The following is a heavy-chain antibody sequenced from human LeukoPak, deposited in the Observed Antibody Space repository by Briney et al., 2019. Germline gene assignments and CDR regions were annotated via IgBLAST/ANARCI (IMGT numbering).Heavy chain of an antibody. CDR1: GYTFTNNY. CDR3: ARDQEGFDY. CDR2: IYPRDGST. J-gene: IGHJ4*02. Sequence: ASVKVSCKASGYTFTNNYLHWVRQAPGQGLEWMGMIYPRDGSTSYAQNFRGRVTVTRDTPTTTVHMELRGLRSEDTAVYYCARDQEGFDYWGQGTVVTVSS. V-gene: IGHV1-46*01.